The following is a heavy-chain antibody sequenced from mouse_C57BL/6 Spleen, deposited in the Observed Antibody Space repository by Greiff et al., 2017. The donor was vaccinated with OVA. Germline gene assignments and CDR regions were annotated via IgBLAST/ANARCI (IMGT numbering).Heavy chain of an antibody. CDR1: GFTFSDYG. V-gene: IGHV5-17*01. D-gene: IGHD2-5*01. CDR3: ARDYSSSYYYAMDY. CDR2: ISSGSSTI. J-gene: IGHJ4*01. Sequence: EVKLMESGGGLVKPGGSLKLSCAASGFTFSDYGMHWVRQAPEKGLEWVAYISSGSSTIYYADTVKGRFTISRDNAKNTLFLQMTSLRSEDTAMYYCARDYSSSYYYAMDYWGQGTSVTVSS.